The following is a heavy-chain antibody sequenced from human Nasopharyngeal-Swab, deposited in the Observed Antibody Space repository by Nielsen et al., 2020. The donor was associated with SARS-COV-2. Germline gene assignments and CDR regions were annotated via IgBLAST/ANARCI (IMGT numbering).Heavy chain of an antibody. J-gene: IGHJ3*02. CDR1: GFTVSSNY. Sequence: GGSLRLSCAASGFTVSSNYMGWVRQAPGKGLEWVSVIYSGGSTYYADSVKGRFTISRDNSKNTLYLQMNSLRAEDTAVYYCATPVFRDAFDIWGQGTMVTVSS. V-gene: IGHV3-53*01. CDR2: IYSGGST. CDR3: ATPVFRDAFDI. D-gene: IGHD1-14*01.